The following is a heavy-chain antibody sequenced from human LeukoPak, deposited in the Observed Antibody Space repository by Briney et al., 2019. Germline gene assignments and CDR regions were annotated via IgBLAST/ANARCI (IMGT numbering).Heavy chain of an antibody. CDR2: ISYDGSNK. Sequence: PGRSLRLSCAASGFTFSSYAMHWVRQAPGKGLEWVAVISYDGSNKYYADSVKGRFTISRDNSKNTLYLQMNILRAEDTAVYYCARDSAEGYYYYMDVWGKGTTVTVSS. V-gene: IGHV3-30*01. CDR1: GFTFSSYA. J-gene: IGHJ6*03. CDR3: ARDSAEGYYYYMDV.